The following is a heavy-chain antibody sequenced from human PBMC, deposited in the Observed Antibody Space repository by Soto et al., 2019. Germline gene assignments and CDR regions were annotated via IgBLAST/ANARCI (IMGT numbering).Heavy chain of an antibody. CDR1: GGSISSYY. V-gene: IGHV4-59*01. Sequence: SETLSLTCTVSGGSISSYYWSWILQPPGKGLEWIGYIFYSGSTNYNPSLKSRVTISVDTSKNQFSLKLSSVTAADTAVYYCARYGSWSYYTHNFDYWGQGTLVTVSS. CDR3: ARYGSWSYYTHNFDY. J-gene: IGHJ4*02. CDR2: IFYSGST. D-gene: IGHD3-10*01.